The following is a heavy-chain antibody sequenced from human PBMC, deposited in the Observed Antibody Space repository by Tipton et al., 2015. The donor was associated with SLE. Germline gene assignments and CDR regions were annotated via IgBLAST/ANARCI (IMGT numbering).Heavy chain of an antibody. Sequence: TLSLTCTVSGGSISSSSYYWGWIRQPPGKGRECIGVIHYTGTTYYNPSLQRRVTISVDTSKNQFSLKVSSVTAADTAVYHCARSKCGSGYYCYYGLDVWGQGTTVTVYS. CDR3: ARSKCGSGYYCYYGLDV. V-gene: IGHV4-39*07. J-gene: IGHJ6*02. D-gene: IGHD3-10*01. CDR1: GGSISSSSYY. CDR2: IHYTGTT.